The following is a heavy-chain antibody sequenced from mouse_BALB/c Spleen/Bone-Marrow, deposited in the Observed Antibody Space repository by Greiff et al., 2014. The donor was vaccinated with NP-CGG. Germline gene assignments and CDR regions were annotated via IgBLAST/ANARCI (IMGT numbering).Heavy chain of an antibody. CDR2: IDPYYGGT. Sequence: EVQGVESGPELEKPGASVKISCKASGYSFTDSNMNWVKQSNGKNLEWIGNIDPYYGGTSYSQKFKGKATLTVDKSSSTAYMQLRSLTSEDSAVYYCAKKDYGSSSFDYWGRGTTLTVSS. CDR3: AKKDYGSSSFDY. V-gene: IGHV1-39*01. D-gene: IGHD1-1*01. J-gene: IGHJ2*01. CDR1: GYSFTDSN.